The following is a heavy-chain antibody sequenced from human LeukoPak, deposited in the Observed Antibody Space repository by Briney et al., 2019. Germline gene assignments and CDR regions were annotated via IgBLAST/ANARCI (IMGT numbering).Heavy chain of an antibody. CDR2: ISGSGSST. Sequence: GGSLRLSCAASGFIFNSYAMNWVRQAPGKGLEWVSSISGSGSSTFYADSVKGRFTISRDNSKNTLYLQMNNLRAEDTAVYYCARGGGLDVWGQGATVTVSS. CDR3: ARGGGLDV. CDR1: GFIFNSYA. V-gene: IGHV3-23*01. D-gene: IGHD3-16*01. J-gene: IGHJ6*02.